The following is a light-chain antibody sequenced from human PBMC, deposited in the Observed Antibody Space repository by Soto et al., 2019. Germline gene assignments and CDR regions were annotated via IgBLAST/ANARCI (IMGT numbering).Light chain of an antibody. CDR2: DVS. J-gene: IGLJ2*01. CDR3: SSYARSNTLVV. Sequence: QSVLTQPASVSGSPGQSITFSCTGTSSDVGDYNYVSWYQQHPGKAPKLMIYDVSKRPSGVSNRFSGSKSGNTASLTISGLPAEDEADYYCSSYARSNTLVVFGGGTKVTVL. CDR1: SSDVGDYNY. V-gene: IGLV2-14*03.